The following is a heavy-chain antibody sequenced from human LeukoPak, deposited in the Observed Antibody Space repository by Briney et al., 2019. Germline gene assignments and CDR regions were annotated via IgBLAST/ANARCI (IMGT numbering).Heavy chain of an antibody. D-gene: IGHD1-20*01. CDR1: GYTFTDYY. CDR2: INPNSGGT. CDR3: AGLPRDNWNEPLDY. J-gene: IGHJ4*02. Sequence: ASVTVSCKASGYTFTDYYMHWVRQAPGQGLEWMGWINPNSGGTKYAQKFQGRVTMTRDTSINTAYMELSRLTYDDTAVYYCAGLPRDNWNEPLDYWGQGTLVTVSS. V-gene: IGHV1-2*02.